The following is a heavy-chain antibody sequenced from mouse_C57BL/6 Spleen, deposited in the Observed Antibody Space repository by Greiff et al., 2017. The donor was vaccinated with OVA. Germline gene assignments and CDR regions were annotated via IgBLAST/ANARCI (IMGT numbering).Heavy chain of an antibody. J-gene: IGHJ3*01. V-gene: IGHV3-1*01. Sequence: EVKLEESGPGMVKPSQSLSLTCTVTGYSITSGYDWHWIRHFPGNKLEWMGYISYSGSTNYNPSLKSRISITHDTSKNHFFLKLNSVTTEDTATYYCARGGYSNLFAYWGQGTLVTVSA. CDR3: ARGGYSNLFAY. D-gene: IGHD2-5*01. CDR2: ISYSGST. CDR1: GYSITSGYD.